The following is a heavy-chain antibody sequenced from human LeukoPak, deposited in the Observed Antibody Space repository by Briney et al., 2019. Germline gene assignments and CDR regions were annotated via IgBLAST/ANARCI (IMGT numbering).Heavy chain of an antibody. CDR3: AKPHGGTYYFDY. D-gene: IGHD1-14*01. CDR1: GFTFSSYA. CDR2: ISGSGGST. J-gene: IGHJ4*02. V-gene: IGHV3-23*01. Sequence: PGGSLRLSCAASGFTFSSYAMSWVRQTPGKGLEWVSAISGSGGSTYYADSVKGRFTISRDNSKNTLYLQMNSLRAEDTAVYYCAKPHGGTYYFDYWGQGTLVTVSS.